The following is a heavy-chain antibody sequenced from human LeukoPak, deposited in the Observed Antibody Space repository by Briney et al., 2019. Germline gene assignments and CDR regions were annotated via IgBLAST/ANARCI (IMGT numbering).Heavy chain of an antibody. V-gene: IGHV4-59*01. CDR3: ASGESLFDY. D-gene: IGHD2/OR15-2a*01. Sequence: SETLSLNCTVSGGSISSYYWSWIRQPPGKGLEWIGYIYYSESTNYNPSLKSRVTISVDTSKNQFSLKLSSVTAADTAVYYCASGESLFDYWGQGTLVTVSS. CDR1: GGSISSYY. J-gene: IGHJ4*02. CDR2: IYYSEST.